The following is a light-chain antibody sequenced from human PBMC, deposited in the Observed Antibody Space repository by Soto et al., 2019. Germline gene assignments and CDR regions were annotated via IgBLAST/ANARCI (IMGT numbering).Light chain of an antibody. Sequence: QPALTQPASVSGSPGQSITISCTGTSSDVGSYNLVSWYQQHPGKAPKLMIYEGSKRPSGVSNRFSGSKSGNTASLTISGLQAEDEADYYCCSYAGSSTLYVFGTGT. CDR1: SSDVGSYNL. V-gene: IGLV2-23*01. CDR3: CSYAGSSTLYV. J-gene: IGLJ1*01. CDR2: EGS.